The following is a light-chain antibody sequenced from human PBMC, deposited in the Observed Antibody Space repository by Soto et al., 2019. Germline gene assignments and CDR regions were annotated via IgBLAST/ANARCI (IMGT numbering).Light chain of an antibody. CDR1: QSVSSNY. CDR3: QQYSSSPALT. Sequence: DIVLTQSPGTLSLSPGGRATLSCRASQSVSSNYLAWYQHRPGQAPRLLIYGASSRATGIPDRFSGSGSGTDFTLTINRLEPEDFAVYYCQQYSSSPALTFGGGTKVEIK. CDR2: GAS. V-gene: IGKV3-20*01. J-gene: IGKJ4*01.